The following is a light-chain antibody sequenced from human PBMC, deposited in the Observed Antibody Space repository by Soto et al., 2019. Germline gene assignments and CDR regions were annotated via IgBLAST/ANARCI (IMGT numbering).Light chain of an antibody. CDR1: SSSIGGHT. J-gene: IGLJ3*02. Sequence: QSVLTQPPSASGTPGQRVTISCSGSSSSIGGHTVNWYRHLPGTAPKVVIYDDNQRPSGVPDRFSGSKSGTSASLAISGLQPEDEAHYYCAAWDDSLNGVMFCGGTKLTVL. CDR3: AAWDDSLNGVM. CDR2: DDN. V-gene: IGLV1-44*01.